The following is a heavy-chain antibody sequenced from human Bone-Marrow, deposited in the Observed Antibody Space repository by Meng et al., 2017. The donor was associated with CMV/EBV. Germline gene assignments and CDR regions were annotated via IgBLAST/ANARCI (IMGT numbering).Heavy chain of an antibody. Sequence: SVKVSCKASGGTFSSYAISWVRQAPGQGLEWMGGIIPILGIANYAQKFQGRVTITADKSTSTAYMELSSLRSEDTAVYYCARDRGIAVAGKGYYGMDVWGQGTTVTVSS. J-gene: IGHJ6*02. CDR2: IIPILGIA. CDR1: GGTFSSYA. D-gene: IGHD6-19*01. V-gene: IGHV1-69*10. CDR3: ARDRGIAVAGKGYYGMDV.